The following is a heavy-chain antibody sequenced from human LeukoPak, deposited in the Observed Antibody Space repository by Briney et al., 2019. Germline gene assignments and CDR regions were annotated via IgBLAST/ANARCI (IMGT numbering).Heavy chain of an antibody. CDR1: GFTFSGSA. J-gene: IGHJ3*02. CDR3: TRQRPNYYGSGQDAFYI. D-gene: IGHD3-10*01. Sequence: PGGSLRLSCAASGFTFSGSAMHWVRQAPGKGLEWVGRIRSKANSYATAYAASVKGRFTISRDDSKNTAYLQMNSLKTEDTAVYYCTRQRPNYYGSGQDAFYIWGQGTMVTVSS. V-gene: IGHV3-73*01. CDR2: IRSKANSYAT.